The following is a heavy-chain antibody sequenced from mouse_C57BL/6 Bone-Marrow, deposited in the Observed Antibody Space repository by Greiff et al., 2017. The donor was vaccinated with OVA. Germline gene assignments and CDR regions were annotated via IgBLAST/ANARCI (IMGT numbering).Heavy chain of an antibody. CDR2: ISSGGSYT. J-gene: IGHJ4*01. CDR3: ARHGITTVVNYYAMDY. V-gene: IGHV5-6*01. D-gene: IGHD1-1*01. CDR1: GFTFSSYG. Sequence: EVKVVESGGDLVKPGGFLKLSCAASGFTFSSYGMSWFRQTPDKRLEWVATISSGGSYTYYPDSVKGRFTISRDNAKNTLYLQMSSLKSEDTAMYYCARHGITTVVNYYAMDYWGQGTSVTVSS.